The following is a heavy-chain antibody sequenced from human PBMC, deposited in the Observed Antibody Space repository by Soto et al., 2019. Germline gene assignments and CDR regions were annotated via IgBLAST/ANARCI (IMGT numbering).Heavy chain of an antibody. J-gene: IGHJ4*02. D-gene: IGHD5-18*01. CDR1: GFTFSSYW. V-gene: IGHV3-7*03. Sequence: EVQLVESGGGLVQPGGSLRLSCAASGFTFSSYWMSWVRQAPGKGLEWVANIKQDGSEKYYVDSVKGRFTISRDNAKNSRYLQMNSLRAEDTAVYYCARGPIGYSYGHHYWGQGTLITVSS. CDR2: IKQDGSEK. CDR3: ARGPIGYSYGHHY.